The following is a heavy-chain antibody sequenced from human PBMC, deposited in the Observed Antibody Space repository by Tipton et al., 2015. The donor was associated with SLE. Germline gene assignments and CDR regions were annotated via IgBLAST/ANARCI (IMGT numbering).Heavy chain of an antibody. Sequence: LRLFCAVSGYSISSGYYWGWIRQPPGKGLEWIGSIYHSGSTYYNPSLKSRVTISVDTSKNQFSLKLSSVTAADTAVYYCASAVVVNNDWYFDLWGRGTLVTVSS. CDR1: GYSISSGYY. V-gene: IGHV4-38-2*01. CDR2: IYHSGST. CDR3: ASAVVVNNDWYFDL. D-gene: IGHD3-22*01. J-gene: IGHJ2*01.